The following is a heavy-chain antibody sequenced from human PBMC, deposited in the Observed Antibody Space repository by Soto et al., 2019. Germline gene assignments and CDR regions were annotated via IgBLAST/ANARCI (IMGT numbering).Heavy chain of an antibody. D-gene: IGHD2-15*01. CDR1: GFTVSTYY. J-gene: IGHJ1*01. CDR2: IYSGGST. V-gene: IGHV3-53*04. Sequence: GGSLRLSCAASGFTVSTYYMSWVRQAPGKGLEWVSVIYSGGSTYYADSVKGRFTISRHNSKNTLYLQMNSLRAEDTAVYYCATGYCSGGSCQYFQHWGQGTLVTVSS. CDR3: ATGYCSGGSCQYFQH.